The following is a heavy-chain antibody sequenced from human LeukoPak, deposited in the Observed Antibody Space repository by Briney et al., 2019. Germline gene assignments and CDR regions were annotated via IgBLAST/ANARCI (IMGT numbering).Heavy chain of an antibody. J-gene: IGHJ4*02. Sequence: PGGSLRLSCAASGFIFSDYYMSWIRQAPGKGLEWVSYISSSGSTMYYTDSVKGRFTISRDNAKNTLYLQMDNLRAEDTGVYYCARDFYDGFALDYWGQGTLVTVSS. CDR2: ISSSGSTM. V-gene: IGHV3-11*04. CDR3: ARDFYDGFALDY. CDR1: GFIFSDYY. D-gene: IGHD2/OR15-2a*01.